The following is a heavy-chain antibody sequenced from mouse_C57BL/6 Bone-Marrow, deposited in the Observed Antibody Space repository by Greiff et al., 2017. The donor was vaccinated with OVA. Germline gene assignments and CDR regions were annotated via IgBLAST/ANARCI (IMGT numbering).Heavy chain of an antibody. V-gene: IGHV5-4*01. D-gene: IGHD1-1*01. CDR3: ARGITTVVDYFDY. Sequence: EVQGVESGGGLVKPGGSLKLSCAASGFTFSSYAMSWVRQTPEKRLEWVATISDGGSYTYYPDNVKGRFTISKDNAKNNLYLQMSHLKSEDTAMYYCARGITTVVDYFDYWGQGTTLTVSS. CDR2: ISDGGSYT. CDR1: GFTFSSYA. J-gene: IGHJ2*01.